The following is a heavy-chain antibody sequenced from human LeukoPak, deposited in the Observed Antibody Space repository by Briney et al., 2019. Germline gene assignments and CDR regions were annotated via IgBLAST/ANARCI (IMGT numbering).Heavy chain of an antibody. D-gene: IGHD1-1*01. CDR1: GFTFSDYD. CDR2: IGTAGDT. Sequence: GGSLRLSCAASGFTFSDYDMHWVRQATGKGLEWVSAIGTAGDTYYTGSVKGRFTISRENAKNSLYLQMNSLGAGDTAVYYCARVAKERVGGVYHFDYWGQGTLVTVSS. V-gene: IGHV3-13*01. J-gene: IGHJ4*02. CDR3: ARVAKERVGGVYHFDY.